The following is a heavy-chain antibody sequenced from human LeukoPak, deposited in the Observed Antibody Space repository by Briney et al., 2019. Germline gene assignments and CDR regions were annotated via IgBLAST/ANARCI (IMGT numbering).Heavy chain of an antibody. CDR1: GFTFSSYW. CDR2: IKQDGSEK. CDR3: ARDSPLVRVFDY. J-gene: IGHJ4*02. V-gene: IGHV3-7*01. D-gene: IGHD6-13*01. Sequence: GGSLRLSCAASGFTFSSYWMSWVRHAPGKGREWVANIKQDGSEKYYVDSVKGRFTISRDNAKNSLYLQMNSLRAEDTAVYYCARDSPLVRVFDYWGQGTLVTVSS.